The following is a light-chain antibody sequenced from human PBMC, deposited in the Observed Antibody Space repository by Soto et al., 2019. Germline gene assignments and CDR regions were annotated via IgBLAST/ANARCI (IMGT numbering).Light chain of an antibody. J-gene: IGKJ1*01. Sequence: DIQMTQSPSTLSASVGDRITITCRASQSINTWLAWYQQKPGESPKLLIYEGSTVELGVPSRFRGSGSGTEFTLTISRLQPDDFATFYCQQYRTYSRTFGQGTKVEVK. CDR2: EGS. CDR3: QQYRTYSRT. V-gene: IGKV1-5*03. CDR1: QSINTW.